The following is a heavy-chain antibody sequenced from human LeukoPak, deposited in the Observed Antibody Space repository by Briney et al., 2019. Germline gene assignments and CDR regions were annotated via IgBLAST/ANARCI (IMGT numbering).Heavy chain of an antibody. J-gene: IGHJ4*02. CDR1: GYSFTSYW. CDR3: ARMGSSDWHFDY. CDR2: IDPSDSYT. V-gene: IGHV5-10-1*01. Sequence: GESLKISCKGSGYSFTSYWISWVHQMPGKGRDWMGRIDPSDSYTNYSPSFQGHVTISVDKSISTAYLQWSSLEASDTAMYYCARMGSSDWHFDYWGQGTLVTVSS. D-gene: IGHD6-19*01.